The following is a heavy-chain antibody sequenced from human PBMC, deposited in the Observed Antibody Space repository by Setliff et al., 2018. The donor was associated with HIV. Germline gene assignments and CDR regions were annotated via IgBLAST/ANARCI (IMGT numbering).Heavy chain of an antibody. CDR3: ASASGYCRSGVCYIGVHKTPDKCYCDS. CDR2: IIPLYGTS. CDR1: GDTFSNSA. D-gene: IGHD2-8*01. Sequence: SVKVSCKASGDTFSNSAIYWVRQAPGQGLEWMGGIIPLYGTSNYAQKFHGRVAITADELMTTAYMELTSLRSEDTAVYFCASASGYCRSGVCYIGVHKTPDKCYCDSWGQGTLVTVSS. V-gene: IGHV1-69*13. J-gene: IGHJ4*02.